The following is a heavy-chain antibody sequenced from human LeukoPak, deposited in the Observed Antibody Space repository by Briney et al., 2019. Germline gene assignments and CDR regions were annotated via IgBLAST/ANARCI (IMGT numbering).Heavy chain of an antibody. CDR1: GFTFSSYW. Sequence: GGSLRLSCAASGFTFSSYWMSWVRQAPGKGLEWVANIKQDGSEKYYVDSVKGRFTISRDNAKNSLYLQMNSLRAEDTALYYCAKAYGDYPRFDYWGQGTLVTVSS. V-gene: IGHV3-7*03. D-gene: IGHD4-17*01. CDR2: IKQDGSEK. J-gene: IGHJ4*02. CDR3: AKAYGDYPRFDY.